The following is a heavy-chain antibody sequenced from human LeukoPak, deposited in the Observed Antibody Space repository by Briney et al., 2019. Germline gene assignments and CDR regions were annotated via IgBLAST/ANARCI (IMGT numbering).Heavy chain of an antibody. CDR3: ARDFLRSSWYYFDY. CDR1: GDSISSYY. D-gene: IGHD6-13*01. V-gene: IGHV4-59*01. J-gene: IGHJ4*02. CDR2: IYYSGST. Sequence: SETLSLTCSVSGDSISSYYWSWIRQPPGKGLEWMGDIYYSGSTNYNPSLKSRVTISVDTSKNQFSLNLSSVTAADTAVYYCARDFLRSSWYYFDYWGQGTLVTVSS.